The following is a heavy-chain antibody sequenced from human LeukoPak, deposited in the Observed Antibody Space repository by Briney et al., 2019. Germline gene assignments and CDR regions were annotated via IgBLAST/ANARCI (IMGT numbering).Heavy chain of an antibody. D-gene: IGHD6-19*01. CDR3: ARTSTSGWDPGNQYYYMDV. Sequence: SGPALVKPTQTLTLTCTFSGFSLSMSGMSVSWIRQPPGKALEWLGRIDWDDDKYYRTSLKTRLTISKDTSKNQVVLTLTNMDPVDTGTYYCARTSTSGWDPGNQYYYMDVWGKGTAVTVSS. CDR1: GFSLSMSGMS. CDR2: IDWDDDK. J-gene: IGHJ6*03. V-gene: IGHV2-70*11.